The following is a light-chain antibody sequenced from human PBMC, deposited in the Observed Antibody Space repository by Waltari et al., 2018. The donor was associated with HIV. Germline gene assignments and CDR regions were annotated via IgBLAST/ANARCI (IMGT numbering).Light chain of an antibody. J-gene: IGLJ3*02. Sequence: QSVLTQPPSVSGAPGQRVTVSCTGHGPNTGANYDVQWYQLLPGSAPQLLIHTNTARPSGVPDRFSGSKSGASASLAITGLQAEDEGDYYCQSFDSGLSAWVFGGGTKLTVL. CDR1: GPNTGANYD. CDR3: QSFDSGLSAWV. CDR2: TNT. V-gene: IGLV1-40*03.